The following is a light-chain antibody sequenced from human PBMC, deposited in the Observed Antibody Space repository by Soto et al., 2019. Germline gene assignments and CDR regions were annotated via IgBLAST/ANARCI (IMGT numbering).Light chain of an antibody. J-gene: IGLJ2*01. Sequence: QSVLTQPPSVSEAPRQRVTISCSGSSSNIGNNAVNWYQQLPGKAPKLLIYYDDLLPSGVSDRFSGSKSGTSASLAISGLQSEDEADYSCAVWDDSLNGPVFGGGTKLTVL. CDR1: SSNIGNNA. CDR3: AVWDDSLNGPV. CDR2: YDD. V-gene: IGLV1-36*01.